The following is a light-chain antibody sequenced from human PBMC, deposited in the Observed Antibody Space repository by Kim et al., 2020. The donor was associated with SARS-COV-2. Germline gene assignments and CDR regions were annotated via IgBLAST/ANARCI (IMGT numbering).Light chain of an antibody. CDR1: SLGDKY. CDR3: QAWHSTSVV. V-gene: IGLV3-1*01. Sequence: SGSQGQPASLTWPGESLGDKYVCWYQQKPGQSPVLVIYQDKKRPSGIPERFSGSNSGNTATLTISGTQAMDEADYYCQAWHSTSVVFGGGTQLTVL. J-gene: IGLJ2*01. CDR2: QDK.